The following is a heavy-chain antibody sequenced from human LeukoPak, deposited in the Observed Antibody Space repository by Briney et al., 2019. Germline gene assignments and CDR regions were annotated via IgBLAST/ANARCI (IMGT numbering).Heavy chain of an antibody. Sequence: SQTLSLTCTVSGGSISSGGYYWSWIRQHPGKGLEWIGYIYYSGSTYYNPSLKSRVTISVDTSKNQFSLKLSSVTAADTAVYYCARDCRRWGAFDIWGQGTMVTVSS. D-gene: IGHD4-23*01. CDR1: GGSISSGGYY. CDR3: ARDCRRWGAFDI. CDR2: IYYSGST. J-gene: IGHJ3*02. V-gene: IGHV4-31*03.